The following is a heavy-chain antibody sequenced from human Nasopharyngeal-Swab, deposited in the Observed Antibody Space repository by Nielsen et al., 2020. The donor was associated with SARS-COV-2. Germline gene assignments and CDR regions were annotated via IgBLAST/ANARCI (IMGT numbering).Heavy chain of an antibody. D-gene: IGHD3-10*01. J-gene: IGHJ6*03. CDR3: ARERGRGGIWNYYYYYMDV. V-gene: IGHV4-39*07. CDR2: IYYSGST. Sequence: WIRQPPGKGLEWIGRIYYSGSTYYNPSLKSRVTISVDTSKNQFSLKLSSVTAADTAVYYCARERGRGGIWNYYYYYMDVWGKGTTVTVSS.